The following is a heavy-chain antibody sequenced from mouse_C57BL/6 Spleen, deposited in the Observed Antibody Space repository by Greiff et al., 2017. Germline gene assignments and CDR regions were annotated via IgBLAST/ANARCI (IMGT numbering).Heavy chain of an antibody. V-gene: IGHV2-3*01. J-gene: IGHJ3*01. CDR1: GFSLTSYG. CDR3: AKPTAYSNSFAY. CDR2: IWGDGSP. D-gene: IGHD2-5*01. Sequence: VKLQESGPGLVAPSQTLSITCTVSGFSLTSYGVSWVRPPPGKCLEWLGVIWGDGSPNYHSALISRLSISKDNSKSHVFLKLNSLQTDDTATYYCAKPTAYSNSFAYWGQATLVTVSA.